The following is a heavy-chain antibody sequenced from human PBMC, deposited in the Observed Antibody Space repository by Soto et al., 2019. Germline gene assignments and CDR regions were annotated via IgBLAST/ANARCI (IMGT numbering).Heavy chain of an antibody. D-gene: IGHD5-12*01. CDR1: GYTLTELS. V-gene: IGHV1-24*01. Sequence: ASVKVSCKVSGYTLTELSMHWVRQAPGKGLEWMGGFDPEDGETIYAQKFQGRVTMTEDTSTDTAYTELSSLRSEDTAVYYCATATTSRLYFDLWGRGTLVTVSS. CDR3: ATATTSRLYFDL. CDR2: FDPEDGET. J-gene: IGHJ2*01.